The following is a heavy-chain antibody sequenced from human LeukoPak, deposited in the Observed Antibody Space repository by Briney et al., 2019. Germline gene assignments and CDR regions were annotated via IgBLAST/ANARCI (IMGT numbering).Heavy chain of an antibody. J-gene: IGHJ6*02. Sequence: ASVKVSCKASGNTFTGYYMHWVGQAPGQGLEWMGWINPNTGGTDTEQKFQGRVSMTRDTSISTAYMELSRLRSDDTAVYNCTRDHCTRTNRYEAFYSGMDVWGQGTTVTVSS. CDR3: TRDHCTRTNRYEAFYSGMDV. CDR2: INPNTGGT. V-gene: IGHV1-2*02. CDR1: GNTFTGYY. D-gene: IGHD2-2*01.